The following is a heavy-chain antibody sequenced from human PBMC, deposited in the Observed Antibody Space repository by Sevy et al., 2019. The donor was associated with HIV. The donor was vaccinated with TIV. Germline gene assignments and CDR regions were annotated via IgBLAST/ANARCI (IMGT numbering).Heavy chain of an antibody. CDR3: ARDRNNYDSSGYPKGMDV. CDR2: TSAYNGNT. D-gene: IGHD3-22*01. Sequence: ASVKVSCKASGYTFTRYGITWVRQAPGQGLEWMGWTSAYNGNTNYEKKVQGRVTMTTDMSTSTAYRELRSLKSDETAMYYCARDRNNYDSSGYPKGMDVWGQGTTVTVSS. J-gene: IGHJ6*02. CDR1: GYTFTRYG. V-gene: IGHV1-18*01.